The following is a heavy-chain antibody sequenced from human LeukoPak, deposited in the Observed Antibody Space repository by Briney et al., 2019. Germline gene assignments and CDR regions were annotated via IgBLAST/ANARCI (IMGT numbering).Heavy chain of an antibody. J-gene: IGHJ4*02. V-gene: IGHV4-61*01. D-gene: IGHD5-12*01. CDR2: IYYSGST. CDR1: GGSVSSGSYY. Sequence: PSETLSLTCTVSGGSVSSGSYYWSWIRQPPGKGLEWIGYIYYSGSTNYNPSLKSRVTISVDTSKNQFSLKLSSVTAADTAVYYCARGRYGGYTFDYWGQGTLVTVSS. CDR3: ARGRYGGYTFDY.